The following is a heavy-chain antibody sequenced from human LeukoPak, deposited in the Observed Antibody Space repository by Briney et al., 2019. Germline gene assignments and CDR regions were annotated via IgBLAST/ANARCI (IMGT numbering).Heavy chain of an antibody. Sequence: SETLSLTCTVSGGSISSYYWSWIRQPPGKGLEWIGYIYYSGSTNYNPSLKSRVTISVDTSKNQFSLKLSSVTAADTAVYYCARAGLEMATIFGYWGQGTLVTVSS. V-gene: IGHV4-59*12. J-gene: IGHJ4*02. CDR3: ARAGLEMATIFGY. CDR2: IYYSGST. D-gene: IGHD5-24*01. CDR1: GGSISSYY.